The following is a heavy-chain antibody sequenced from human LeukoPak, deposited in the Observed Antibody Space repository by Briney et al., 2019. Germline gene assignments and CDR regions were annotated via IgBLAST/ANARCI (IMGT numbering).Heavy chain of an antibody. V-gene: IGHV3-33*01. CDR1: GFTFSSYG. J-gene: IGHJ4*02. CDR3: ARVLGSGPKYHFDY. D-gene: IGHD3-10*01. Sequence: PGGSLRLSCAASGFTFSSYGMHWVRQAPGKGLEWVAVIWYDGSNKYYADSVKGRFTISRDNSKNTLYLQMNSLRAEDTAVYYCARVLGSGPKYHFDYWGQGTLVTVSS. CDR2: IWYDGSNK.